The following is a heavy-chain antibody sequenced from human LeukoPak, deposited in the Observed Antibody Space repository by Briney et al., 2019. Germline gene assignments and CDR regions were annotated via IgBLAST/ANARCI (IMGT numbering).Heavy chain of an antibody. V-gene: IGHV4-39*07. J-gene: IGHJ4*02. CDR3: ARHGRRDGYKYYFDY. D-gene: IGHD5-24*01. Sequence: SETLSLTCTVSGGSISSSSYYWGWIRQPPGKGLEWIGSIYYSGSTNYNPSLKSRVTISVDPSKNQFSLKLSSVTAADTAVYYCARHGRRDGYKYYFDYWGLGTLVTVSS. CDR2: IYYSGST. CDR1: GGSISSSSYY.